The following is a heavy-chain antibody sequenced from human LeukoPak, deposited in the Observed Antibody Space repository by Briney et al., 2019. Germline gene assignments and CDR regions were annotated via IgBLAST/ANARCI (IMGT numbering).Heavy chain of an antibody. CDR1: GFTFSSYE. CDR2: ISSSSSYI. Sequence: GGSLRLSCAASGFTFSSYEMNWVRQAPGKGLEWVSSISSSSSYIYYADSVKGRFTISRDNAKNSLYLQMNSLRAEDTAMYYCVTESGWLFDYWGQGTLVTVSS. D-gene: IGHD5-24*01. J-gene: IGHJ4*02. V-gene: IGHV3-21*01. CDR3: VTESGWLFDY.